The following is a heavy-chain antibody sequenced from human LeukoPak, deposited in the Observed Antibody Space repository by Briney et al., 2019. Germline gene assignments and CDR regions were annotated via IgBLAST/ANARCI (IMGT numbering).Heavy chain of an antibody. J-gene: IGHJ6*02. D-gene: IGHD6-13*01. CDR1: GFTFSSYS. Sequence: GGSLRLSCAASGFTFSSYSMNWVRQAPGKGLEWVSYISSSSSTIYYADSVKGRFTISRDNAKNSLCLQMNSLRDEDTAVYYCARDFQQQLVHSTSPWDYYYYGMDVWGQGTTVTVSS. V-gene: IGHV3-48*02. CDR3: ARDFQQQLVHSTSPWDYYYYGMDV. CDR2: ISSSSSTI.